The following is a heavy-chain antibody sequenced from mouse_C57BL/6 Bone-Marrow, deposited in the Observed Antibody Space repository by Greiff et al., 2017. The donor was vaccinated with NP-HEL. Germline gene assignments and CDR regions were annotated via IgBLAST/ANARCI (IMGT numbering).Heavy chain of an antibody. D-gene: IGHD1-1*01. Sequence: VQLKQSGAELVRPGASVKLSCTVSGFNITDDYMHWVKQRPEQGLEWIGWIDPENGDTEYDSKFQGKATITADTSSNTAYLQLSSLTSEDTAVYYCTTGGSSPYAMDYWGQGTSVTVSS. CDR3: TTGGSSPYAMDY. CDR2: IDPENGDT. V-gene: IGHV14-4*01. J-gene: IGHJ4*01. CDR1: GFNITDDY.